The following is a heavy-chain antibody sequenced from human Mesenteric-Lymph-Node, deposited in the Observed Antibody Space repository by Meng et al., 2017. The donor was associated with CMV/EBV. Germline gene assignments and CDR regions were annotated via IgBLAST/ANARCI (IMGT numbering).Heavy chain of an antibody. CDR3: ARDRTIFGVQMDV. CDR1: GFTFSNAW. V-gene: IGHV3-11*01. D-gene: IGHD3-3*01. CDR2: ISTTGNTI. Sequence: GGSLRLSCAASGFTFSNAWMSWVRQAPGKGLEWVSYISTTGNTIHYGDSVKGRFTVSRDNAKNSLSLQMDSLRPEDTAVYYCARDRTIFGVQMDVWGQGTTVTVSS. J-gene: IGHJ6*02.